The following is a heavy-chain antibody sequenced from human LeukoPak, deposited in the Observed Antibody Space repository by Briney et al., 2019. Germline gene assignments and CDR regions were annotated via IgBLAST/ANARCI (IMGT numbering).Heavy chain of an antibody. V-gene: IGHV3-74*01. J-gene: IGHJ4*02. CDR3: ARGGPGYTTGWLTTRPIGHFDF. CDR2: INSDGSGT. D-gene: IGHD6-19*01. Sequence: PGESLRLSCAATGFTFSNYWMHWVRQAPGKGLVWVSHINSDGSGTNYGDSVKGRFTVPRDTAKIMLYLQMNGLRAEASAVYYCARGGPGYTTGWLTTRPIGHFDFWGQGALVTVSS. CDR1: GFTFSNYW.